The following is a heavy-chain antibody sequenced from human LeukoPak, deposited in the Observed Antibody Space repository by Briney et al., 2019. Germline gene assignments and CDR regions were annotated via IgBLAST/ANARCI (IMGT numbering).Heavy chain of an antibody. CDR2: VYGGNTS. CDR3: ARAYGSNSNDY. D-gene: IGHD6-13*01. J-gene: IGHJ4*02. V-gene: IGHV3-66*02. Sequence: SGGSLRLSCAASGFAFSTYWMDWVRQAPGKGLEWVSVVYGGNTSYYADSVKGRFTISRDTSKNTVHLQMNSLRTEDTAVYYCARAYGSNSNDYWGQGTLVTVSS. CDR1: GFAFSTYW.